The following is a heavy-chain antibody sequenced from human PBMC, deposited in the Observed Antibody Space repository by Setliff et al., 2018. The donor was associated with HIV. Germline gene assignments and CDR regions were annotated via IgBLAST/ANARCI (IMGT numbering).Heavy chain of an antibody. CDR2: MNPDSGNT. Sequence: GASVKVSCKASGYTSTSYDINWVRQATGQGLEWMGWMNPDSGNTGSARNFQGRLTITWNTSISTAYMELGSLGFDDTAVYFCARTRSGGSSVYYYYYMDVWGQGTAVPVSS. CDR1: GYTSTSYD. J-gene: IGHJ6*03. V-gene: IGHV1-8*01. D-gene: IGHD2-15*01. CDR3: ARTRSGGSSVYYYYYMDV.